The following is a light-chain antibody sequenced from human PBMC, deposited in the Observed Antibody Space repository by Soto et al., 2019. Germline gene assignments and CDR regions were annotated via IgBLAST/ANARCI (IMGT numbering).Light chain of an antibody. V-gene: IGLV1-51*01. J-gene: IGLJ2*01. CDR2: DNS. Sequence: QSVLTQPPSVSAAPGQKVTISCSGSISNIGNNYVSWYQHLPGAAPKLLIYDNSERPSGIPGRFSGSKSGTSATLGITGLQTGDEAHYYCATWDNSLRGGVFGGGTKVTVL. CDR3: ATWDNSLRGGV. CDR1: ISNIGNNY.